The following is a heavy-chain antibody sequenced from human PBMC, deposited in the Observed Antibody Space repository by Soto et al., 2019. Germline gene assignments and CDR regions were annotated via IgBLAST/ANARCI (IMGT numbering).Heavy chain of an antibody. CDR3: ARGQPPDSPNHSNKAIDY. CDR1: GGSFSGYY. J-gene: IGHJ4*02. Sequence: SETLSLTCAVYGGSFSGYYWSWIRQPPGKGLEWIGEINHSGSTNYNPSLKSRVTISVDTSKNQFSLKLSSVTAADTAVYYCARGQPPDSPNHSNKAIDYWGQGTLVTVSS. D-gene: IGHD3-22*01. V-gene: IGHV4-34*01. CDR2: INHSGST.